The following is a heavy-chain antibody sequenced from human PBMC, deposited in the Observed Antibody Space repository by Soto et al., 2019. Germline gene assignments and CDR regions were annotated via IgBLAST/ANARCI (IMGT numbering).Heavy chain of an antibody. CDR3: ARYSSRWSVLY. CDR2: IYYSGST. Sequence: QLQLQESGPGLVKPSETLSLTCTVSGGSISSSSYYWGWIRQPPGKGLEWIGSIYYSGSTYYNPSLKSRVTLPVDPSNNPVYLRLSSVTAADTAVSYCARYSSRWSVLYWGQGTLVTVSS. J-gene: IGHJ4*02. D-gene: IGHD6-13*01. CDR1: GGSISSSSYY. V-gene: IGHV4-39*01.